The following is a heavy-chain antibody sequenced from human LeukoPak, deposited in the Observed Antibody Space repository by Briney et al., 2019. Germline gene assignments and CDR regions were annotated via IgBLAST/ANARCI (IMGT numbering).Heavy chain of an antibody. J-gene: IGHJ4*02. CDR1: GFSFNSYA. V-gene: IGHV3-21*01. Sequence: GGSLRLSCAASGFSFNSYAMSWVRQAPGKGLEWVSSISSSSSYIYYADSVKGRFTISKDNAKNSLYLQMNSLRAEDTAVYYCARESGVPADYWGQGTLVTVSS. CDR3: ARESGVPADY. D-gene: IGHD2-2*01. CDR2: ISSSSSYI.